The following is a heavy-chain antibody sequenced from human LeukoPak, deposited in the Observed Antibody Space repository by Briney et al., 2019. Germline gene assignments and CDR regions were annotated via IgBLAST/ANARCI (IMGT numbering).Heavy chain of an antibody. CDR1: GGTFSSYA. D-gene: IGHD4-17*01. CDR3: ASSYTPVSPNAFDI. V-gene: IGHV1-69*05. Sequence: SVKVSCKASGGTFSSYAISWLRQAPGQGLEWMGGIIPIFGTANYAQKFQGRVTITTDESTSTAYMELSSLRSEHTAVYYCASSYTPVSPNAFDIWGQGTMVTVSS. J-gene: IGHJ3*02. CDR2: IIPIFGTA.